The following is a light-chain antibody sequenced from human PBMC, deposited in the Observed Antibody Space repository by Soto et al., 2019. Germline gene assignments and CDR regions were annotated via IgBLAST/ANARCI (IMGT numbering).Light chain of an antibody. CDR2: GAS. CDR1: QRVSSSY. Sequence: EIVLTQSPGTLSLSPGERATLSCRAIQRVSSSYLAGYQQKPGQAPRLLIYGASSRATGIPDRFSGSGSGTDFTLTISRLEPEDFAVYYCHQYDSSPLTFGGGTKVEIK. V-gene: IGKV3-20*01. J-gene: IGKJ4*01. CDR3: HQYDSSPLT.